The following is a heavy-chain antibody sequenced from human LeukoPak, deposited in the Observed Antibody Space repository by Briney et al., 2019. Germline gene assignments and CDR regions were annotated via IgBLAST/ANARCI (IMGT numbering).Heavy chain of an antibody. CDR1: GFTFNRNN. V-gene: IGHV3-48*01. Sequence: GGSLRLSCAASGFTFNRNNMNWVRQAPGKGLEWVSYISSTSITMYYADSVKGRFTISRDNAKNSLYLQMNSLRAGDTAVYYCARETILAVAGDFWGQGTLVTVSS. CDR2: ISSTSITM. CDR3: ARETILAVAGDF. J-gene: IGHJ4*02. D-gene: IGHD6-19*01.